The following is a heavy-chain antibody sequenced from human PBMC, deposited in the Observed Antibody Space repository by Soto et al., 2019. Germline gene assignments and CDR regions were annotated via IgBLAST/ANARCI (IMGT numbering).Heavy chain of an antibody. J-gene: IGHJ6*03. CDR3: ARDNKNAGLGVSFWWYEP. CDR2: IDPSGDFT. V-gene: IGHV1-46*01. D-gene: IGHD2-21*01. Sequence: ASVKVSCNASGFSFSIYWMHWVRQAPGQGLEWMGLIDPSGDFTIYAQRFQGRLTVTRDTSTATVHMELSSQRFQDTAVYYCARDNKNAGLGVSFWWYEPWGKVT. CDR1: GFSFSIYW.